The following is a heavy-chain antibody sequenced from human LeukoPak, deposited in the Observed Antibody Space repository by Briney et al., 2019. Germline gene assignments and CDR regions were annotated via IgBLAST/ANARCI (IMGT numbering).Heavy chain of an antibody. Sequence: GGSLRLSCTASGFIFSNYAMTWVRQAPGKGLEWVSSISSSSSYIYYADSVKGRFTISRDNAKNSLYLQMNSLRAEDTAVYYCARAGITCSGGSCYSGYWGQGTLVTVSS. D-gene: IGHD2-15*01. CDR2: ISSSSSYI. CDR3: ARAGITCSGGSCYSGY. V-gene: IGHV3-21*01. J-gene: IGHJ4*02. CDR1: GFIFSNYA.